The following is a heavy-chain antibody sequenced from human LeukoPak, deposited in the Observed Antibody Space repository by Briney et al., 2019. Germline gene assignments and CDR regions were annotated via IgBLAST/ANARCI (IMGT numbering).Heavy chain of an antibody. CDR3: ARVTYYDFWSGVVDY. CDR2: IYYSGST. D-gene: IGHD3-3*01. Sequence: SETLSLTCTVSGGSISSYYWSWIRQPPGKGLEWIGCIYYSGSTNYNPSLKSRVTISVDTSKNQFSLKLSSVTAADTAVYYCARVTYYDFWSGVVDYWGQGTLVTVSS. J-gene: IGHJ4*02. CDR1: GGSISSYY. V-gene: IGHV4-59*01.